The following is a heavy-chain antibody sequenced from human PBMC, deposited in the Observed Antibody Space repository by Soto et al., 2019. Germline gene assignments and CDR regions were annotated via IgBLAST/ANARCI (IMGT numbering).Heavy chain of an antibody. CDR2: ITGSGATT. J-gene: IGHJ3*02. D-gene: IGHD3-16*01. V-gene: IGHV3-23*01. CDR1: GFKFSESS. CDR3: ARPRLPPARVGAFAI. Sequence: EAQLSESGGGLVQPGGSLRLSCAASGFKFSESSLSWIRQAPGKGLVWISTITGSGATTYYADSVKGRFTISRDNSKSAVDLQMSSLRAEDTAVYFCARPRLPPARVGAFAISGHGSVVTVSS.